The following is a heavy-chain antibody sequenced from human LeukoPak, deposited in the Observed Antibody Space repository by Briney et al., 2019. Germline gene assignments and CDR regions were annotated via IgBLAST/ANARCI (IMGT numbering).Heavy chain of an antibody. CDR2: INPNSGGT. CDR3: ARGYYGSGSYDY. CDR1: GYTFTGYY. J-gene: IGHJ4*02. D-gene: IGHD3-10*01. Sequence: ASVKVSCKASGYTFTGYYMHWVRQAPGQGLEWMGRINPNSGGTNYAHKFQGRATMTRDTSISTAYMELSRLRSDDTAVYYCARGYYGSGSYDYWGQGTLVTVSS. V-gene: IGHV1-2*06.